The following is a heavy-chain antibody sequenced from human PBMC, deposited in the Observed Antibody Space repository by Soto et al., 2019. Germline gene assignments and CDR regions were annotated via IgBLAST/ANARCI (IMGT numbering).Heavy chain of an antibody. V-gene: IGHV3-9*01. Sequence: EVQLVESGGGLVQPGRSLRLSCAASGFTFDDYAIHWVRQAPGKGLEWVSGLSFNSGTIAYADSVKGRFTISRDNAKNTLVLQMDSLRAEDTAIYYCAKDSNKYSSSLRGRYFDYWGQGTLVTVSS. J-gene: IGHJ4*02. D-gene: IGHD3-22*01. CDR2: LSFNSGTI. CDR3: AKDSNKYSSSLRGRYFDY. CDR1: GFTFDDYA.